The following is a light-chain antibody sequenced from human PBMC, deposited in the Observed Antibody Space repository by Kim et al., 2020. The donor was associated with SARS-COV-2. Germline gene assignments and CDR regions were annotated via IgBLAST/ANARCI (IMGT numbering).Light chain of an antibody. J-gene: IGKJ4*01. CDR2: GAS. Sequence: EIVLTQSPGTLSLSPGERVTLSCRASQSVRSSHLAWYQHKPGQAPRLLIYGASSRAAGIPERFSGSGSGTDFTLTISRLEPEDCAVYYCQQYGSSPFFGGGTKVDIK. CDR1: QSVRSSH. CDR3: QQYGSSPF. V-gene: IGKV3-20*01.